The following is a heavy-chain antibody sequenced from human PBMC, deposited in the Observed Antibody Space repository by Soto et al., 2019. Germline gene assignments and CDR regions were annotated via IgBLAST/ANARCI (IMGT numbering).Heavy chain of an antibody. CDR1: GFTFSGSA. CDR3: TRHAVDHYYYYGMDV. V-gene: IGHV3-73*02. Sequence: EVQLVESGGGLVQPGGSLKLSCAASGFTFSGSAMHWVRQASGKGLEWVGRIRSKANSYATAYAASVKGRFTISRDESKNTAYLQMNSLKTEDTAVYYCTRHAVDHYYYYGMDVWGQGTTVTVSS. J-gene: IGHJ6*02. CDR2: IRSKANSYAT.